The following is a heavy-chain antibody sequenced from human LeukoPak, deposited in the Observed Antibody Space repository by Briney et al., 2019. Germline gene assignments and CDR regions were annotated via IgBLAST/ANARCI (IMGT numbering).Heavy chain of an antibody. Sequence: GGSLRLSCAASGFTFSSYSMNWVRQAPGKGLEWVANIKQDGSEKYYVDSVKGRFTISRDNAKNSLYLQMNSLRAEDTAVYYCASLYGSGPNWFDPWGQGTLVTVSS. CDR2: IKQDGSEK. J-gene: IGHJ5*02. D-gene: IGHD3-10*01. CDR3: ASLYGSGPNWFDP. CDR1: GFTFSSYS. V-gene: IGHV3-7*01.